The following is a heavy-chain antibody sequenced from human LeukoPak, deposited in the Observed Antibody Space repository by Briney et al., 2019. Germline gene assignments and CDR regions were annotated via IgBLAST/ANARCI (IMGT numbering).Heavy chain of an antibody. Sequence: SVKVSCKTSTDIFSSYAINWVRQAPGQGLEWMGRIIPLTGVVNYGQKLQTRVTISADKSTSTAYMEVSSLRFEDTAVYFCARERRCSAGSCYAADLDSWGQGTLVTVTS. CDR1: TDIFSSYA. J-gene: IGHJ4*02. V-gene: IGHV1-69*04. D-gene: IGHD2-15*01. CDR3: ARERRCSAGSCYAADLDS. CDR2: IIPLTGVV.